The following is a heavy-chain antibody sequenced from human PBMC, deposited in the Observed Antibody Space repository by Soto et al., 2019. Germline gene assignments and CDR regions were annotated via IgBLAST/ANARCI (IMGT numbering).Heavy chain of an antibody. D-gene: IGHD1-1*01. CDR1: GGSISSGGYS. Sequence: PSETLSLTCAVSGGSISSGGYSWTWIRQPPGKGLEWIGYVHHTGSTTYNPSLKTRVNISVDRPNNQFFLTLTSATAADSAIYYCARGLSNAVVQYWRRGILVPVS. V-gene: IGHV4-30-2*01. J-gene: IGHJ1*01. CDR3: ARGLSNAVVQY. CDR2: VHHTGST.